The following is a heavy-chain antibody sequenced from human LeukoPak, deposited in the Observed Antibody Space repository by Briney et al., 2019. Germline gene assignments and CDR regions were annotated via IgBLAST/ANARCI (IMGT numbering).Heavy chain of an antibody. Sequence: GGSLRLSCAASGFTFSSYGMHWVRQAPGKGLEWVAVISYDGSNKYYADSVKGRFTISRDNSKNTLYLQMNSLRAEDTAVYYCAKDSAWVLLRFGDYWGQGTLVTVSS. J-gene: IGHJ4*02. V-gene: IGHV3-30*18. CDR1: GFTFSSYG. CDR3: AKDSAWVLLRFGDY. D-gene: IGHD1-26*01. CDR2: ISYDGSNK.